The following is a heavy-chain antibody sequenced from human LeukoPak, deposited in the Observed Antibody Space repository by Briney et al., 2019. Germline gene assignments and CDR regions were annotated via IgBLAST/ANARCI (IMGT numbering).Heavy chain of an antibody. CDR1: GFTFSIYS. J-gene: IGHJ4*02. D-gene: IGHD2-15*01. V-gene: IGHV3-48*02. CDR2: ISSDSNLI. Sequence: GGSLRLSCAASGFTFSIYSMNWVRQAPGKGLEWVSYISSDSNLIYYADSVKGRFTISRDNAMNSLYLQMNSLRDEDTAVYYCARLWGFCSGSSCYSRPYWGQGTLVTVSS. CDR3: ARLWGFCSGSSCYSRPY.